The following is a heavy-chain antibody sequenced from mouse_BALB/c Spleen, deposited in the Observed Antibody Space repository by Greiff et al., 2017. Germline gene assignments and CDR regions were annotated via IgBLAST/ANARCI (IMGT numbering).Heavy chain of an antibody. V-gene: IGHV3-2*02. CDR1: GYSITSDYA. D-gene: IGHD2-4*01. J-gene: IGHJ3*01. CDR3: AREGLRRPFAY. CDR2: ISYSGST. Sequence: EVMLVESGPGLVKPSQSLSLTCTVTGYSITSDYAWNWIRQFPGNKLEWMGYISYSGSTSYNPSLKSRISITRDTSKNQFFLQLNSVTTEDTATYYCAREGLRRPFAYWGQGTLVTVSA.